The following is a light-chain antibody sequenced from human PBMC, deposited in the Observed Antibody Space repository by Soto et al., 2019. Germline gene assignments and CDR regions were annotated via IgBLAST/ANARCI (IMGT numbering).Light chain of an antibody. CDR3: CSYAGSTTFVV. Sequence: QSALTQPASVSASPGQSISLSCTGTSNDVGAFDYVSWYQQHPGKAPKLIIFEVFNRPSGVSTRFSGSKSGSTASLTISGLQAEDEADYYCCSYAGSTTFVVFGGGTKLTVL. J-gene: IGLJ2*01. CDR1: SNDVGAFDY. V-gene: IGLV2-14*01. CDR2: EVF.